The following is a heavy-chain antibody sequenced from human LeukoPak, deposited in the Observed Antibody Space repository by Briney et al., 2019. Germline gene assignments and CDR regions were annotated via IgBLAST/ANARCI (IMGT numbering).Heavy chain of an antibody. J-gene: IGHJ4*02. Sequence: GGSLRLSCAASGFTFSSYSMNWVRQAPGEGLEWVSYISSSSSTIYYADSVKGRFTISRDKAKNSLYLLMNSLRAEDTAVYYCAREYCSSTSCLYDYWGQGTLVTVSS. CDR2: ISSSSSTI. CDR1: GFTFSSYS. V-gene: IGHV3-48*01. D-gene: IGHD2-2*01. CDR3: AREYCSSTSCLYDY.